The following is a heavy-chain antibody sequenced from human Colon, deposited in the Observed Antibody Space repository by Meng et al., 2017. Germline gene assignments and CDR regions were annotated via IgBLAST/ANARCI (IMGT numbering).Heavy chain of an antibody. CDR2: IDGEANDP. Sequence: EVRGVGSGGGLVQPGGSLRLSCAASGFTFRAYWMHWVRQAPGRGLEWVSRIDGEANDPTYADSVTGRFTISRDNAKNTMYLQMNSLRAEDTAIYYCARALGYEAHWGQGTLVTVSS. V-gene: IGHV3-74*03. D-gene: IGHD2-15*01. J-gene: IGHJ4*02. CDR1: GFTFRAYW. CDR3: ARALGYEAH.